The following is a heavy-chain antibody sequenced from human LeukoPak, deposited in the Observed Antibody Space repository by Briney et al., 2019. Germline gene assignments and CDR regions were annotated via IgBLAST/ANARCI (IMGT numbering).Heavy chain of an antibody. CDR1: GFIFNNYW. D-gene: IGHD4-17*01. CDR2: ISYDGSNK. CDR3: ANIPDYEDAFDI. J-gene: IGHJ3*02. Sequence: GGSLRLSCAASGFIFNNYWLTWVRQSPGKGLEWVAVISYDGSNKYYADSVKGRFTISRDNSKNTLYLQMNSLRAEDTAVYYCANIPDYEDAFDIWGQGTMVTVSS. V-gene: IGHV3-30*18.